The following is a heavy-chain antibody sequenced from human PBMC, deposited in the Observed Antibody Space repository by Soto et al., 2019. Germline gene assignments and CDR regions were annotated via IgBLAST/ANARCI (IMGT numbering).Heavy chain of an antibody. V-gene: IGHV1-2*04. CDR1: GYTFTGYY. J-gene: IGHJ6*02. CDR2: INPNSGGT. Sequence: ASVKVSCKASGYTFTGYYMHWVRQAPGQGLEWMGWINPNSGGTNYAQKFQGWVTMTRDTSISTAYMELSRLRSDDTAVYYCAREPLCGGGSCYPYYGMDVWGQGTTVTVPS. CDR3: AREPLCGGGSCYPYYGMDV. D-gene: IGHD2-15*01.